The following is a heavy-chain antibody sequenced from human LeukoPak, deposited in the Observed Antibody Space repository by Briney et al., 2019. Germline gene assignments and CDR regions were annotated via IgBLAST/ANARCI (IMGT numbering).Heavy chain of an antibody. CDR2: ISWDGGST. CDR1: GFTFDDYA. D-gene: IGHD6-13*01. V-gene: IGHV3-43D*03. CDR3: ARDLMGVAYRGAFYY. Sequence: GGSLRLSCAASGFTFDDYAMHWVRQAPGKGLEWVSLISWDGGSTYYADSVKGRFTISRDNAKNSLYLQMNSLRAEDTAVYYCARDLMGVAYRGAFYYWGQGTLVTVSS. J-gene: IGHJ4*02.